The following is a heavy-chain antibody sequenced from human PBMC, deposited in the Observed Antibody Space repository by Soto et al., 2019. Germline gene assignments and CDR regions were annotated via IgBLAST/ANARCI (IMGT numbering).Heavy chain of an antibody. V-gene: IGHV1-18*01. Sequence: QVHLVQSGAEVKKPGASVKVSCKPSGYTFTSYGISWVRQAPGQWLEWMGWIGTSNGNTNYAQKLQGRVTMTTDTSTSTVYMELKSLSSDDTAVYYCARGPGSGGYYLDYWGQGAPVTVSS. D-gene: IGHD1-26*01. CDR1: GYTFTSYG. CDR3: ARGPGSGGYYLDY. CDR2: IGTSNGNT. J-gene: IGHJ4*02.